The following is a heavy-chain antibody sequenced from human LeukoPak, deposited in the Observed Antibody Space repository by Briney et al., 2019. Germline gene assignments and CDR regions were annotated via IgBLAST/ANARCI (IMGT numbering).Heavy chain of an antibody. V-gene: IGHV3-9*01. D-gene: IGHD3-3*01. J-gene: IGHJ6*02. CDR3: AKDSPPRSYYYYGMDV. CDR1: GLTFDDYA. Sequence: GRSLRLSCAASGLTFDDYAVDWVRQAPGKGLGWVSGISWNSGSIGYAVSVKRRFTISRDNAKNYLYLQMNSLIAEDTALYYCAKDSPPRSYYYYGMDVWGQGTTVTVSS. CDR2: ISWNSGSI.